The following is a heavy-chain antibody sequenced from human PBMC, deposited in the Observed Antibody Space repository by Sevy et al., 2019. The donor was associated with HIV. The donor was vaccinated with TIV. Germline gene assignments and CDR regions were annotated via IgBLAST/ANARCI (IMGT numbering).Heavy chain of an antibody. J-gene: IGHJ6*02. CDR2: ILYDGSNK. V-gene: IGHV3-33*01. CDR3: ARGKAATPGYYYGMDV. CDR1: GFTFSSYG. D-gene: IGHD6-13*01. Sequence: GGSLRLSCAASGFTFSSYGMHWVRQAPGKGLEWVAVILYDGSNKYYADSVKGRFSISRDNSKNTLYLQMNSLRAEDTAVYYCARGKAATPGYYYGMDVWGQGTTVTVSS.